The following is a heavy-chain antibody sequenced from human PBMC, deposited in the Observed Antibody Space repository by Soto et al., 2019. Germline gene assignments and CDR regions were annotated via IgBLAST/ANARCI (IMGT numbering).Heavy chain of an antibody. CDR3: ARGRSSTSPYPIGY. CDR1: GGSISSGGYY. D-gene: IGHD2-2*01. CDR2: IYYSGST. V-gene: IGHV4-31*03. Sequence: QVQLQESGPGLVKPSQTLSLTCTVSGGSISSGGYYWSWIRQHPGKGLEWIGYIYYSGSTYYNPALKSRVTIPVDTSKTQFSLKPSSVTAADTAVYYCARGRSSTSPYPIGYWGQGTLVTVSS. J-gene: IGHJ4*02.